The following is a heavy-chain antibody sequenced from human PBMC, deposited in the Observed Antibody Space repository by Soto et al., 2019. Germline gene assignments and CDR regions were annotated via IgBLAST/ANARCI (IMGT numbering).Heavy chain of an antibody. CDR1: GYTFTSYG. Sequence: ASVKVSCKASGYTFTSYGISWVRQAPGQGLERMGWISAYNGNTNYAQKHQGRDTMTTDTSTSTAYMELRSLRSDDTSLYYCARDVDTAIRGAFDIWGQGTMVTVSS. CDR2: ISAYNGNT. D-gene: IGHD5-18*01. CDR3: ARDVDTAIRGAFDI. V-gene: IGHV1-18*01. J-gene: IGHJ3*02.